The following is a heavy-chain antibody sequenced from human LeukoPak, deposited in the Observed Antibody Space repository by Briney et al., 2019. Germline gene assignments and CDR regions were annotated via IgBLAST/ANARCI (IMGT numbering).Heavy chain of an antibody. Sequence: SETLSLTCTVSGGSISSSSYYWGWIRQPPGTGLEWIGSIYYSGSTYYNPSLKSRVTISVDTSKNQFSLKLSSVTAADTAVYYCARHRMLVVVVAATNNWFDPWGQGTTVTVSS. D-gene: IGHD2-15*01. CDR3: ARHRMLVVVVAATNNWFDP. J-gene: IGHJ5*01. CDR1: GGSISSSSYY. CDR2: IYYSGST. V-gene: IGHV4-39*01.